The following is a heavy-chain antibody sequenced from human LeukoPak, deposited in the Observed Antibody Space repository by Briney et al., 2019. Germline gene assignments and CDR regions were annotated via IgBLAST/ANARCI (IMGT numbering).Heavy chain of an antibody. CDR3: ARTMYYYDSSGYPTVD. J-gene: IGHJ4*02. V-gene: IGHV3-53*01. CDR1: GFTVSSNY. CDR2: IYSGGST. D-gene: IGHD3-22*01. Sequence: GGSLRLSCAASGFTVSSNYMSWVRQAPGKGLEWVSVIYSGGSTYYADSVKGRFTISRDNAKNSLYLQMNSLRAEDTAVYYCARTMYYYDSSGYPTVDWGQGTLVTVSS.